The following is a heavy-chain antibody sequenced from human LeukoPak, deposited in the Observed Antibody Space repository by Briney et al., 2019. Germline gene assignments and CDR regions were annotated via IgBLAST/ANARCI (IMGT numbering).Heavy chain of an antibody. CDR1: GFTFDDYA. Sequence: GGSLRLSCAASGFTFDDYAMHWVRQAPGKGLEWVSLISGDGGSTYYADSVKGRFTISRDNSKNSLYLQMNSLRIEDTAFYYCAKPRGSGWFPFDYWGQGTLVTVSS. CDR2: ISGDGGST. V-gene: IGHV3-43*02. D-gene: IGHD6-19*01. J-gene: IGHJ4*02. CDR3: AKPRGSGWFPFDY.